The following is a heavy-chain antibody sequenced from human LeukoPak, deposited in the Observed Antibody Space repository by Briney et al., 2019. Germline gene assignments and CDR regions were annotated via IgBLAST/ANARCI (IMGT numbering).Heavy chain of an antibody. CDR2: IKQDGSEK. J-gene: IGHJ6*03. V-gene: IGHV3-7*01. CDR1: GFTFSRYW. Sequence: GGSLRPSCAASGFTFSRYWMCWVRQAPGKGLEWVANIKQDGSEKYYVDSVKGRFTISRDNAKNSLYLQMNSLRAEDTAVYYCARVEQQILWFGELYYYYYMDVWGKGTTVTVSS. CDR3: ARVEQQILWFGELYYYYYMDV. D-gene: IGHD3-10*01.